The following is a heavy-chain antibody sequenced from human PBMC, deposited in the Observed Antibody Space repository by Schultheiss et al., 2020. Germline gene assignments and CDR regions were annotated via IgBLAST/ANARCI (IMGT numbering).Heavy chain of an antibody. CDR3: ARETNQQLAPTFGMDV. Sequence: GESLKISCAASGFTFSSYGMHWVRQAPGKGLEWVAVISYDGSNKYYADSVKGRFTISRDNSKNTLYLQMNSLRAEDTAVYYCARETNQQLAPTFGMDVWGQGTTVTVSS. CDR2: ISYDGSNK. V-gene: IGHV3-30*03. CDR1: GFTFSSYG. J-gene: IGHJ6*02. D-gene: IGHD6-6*01.